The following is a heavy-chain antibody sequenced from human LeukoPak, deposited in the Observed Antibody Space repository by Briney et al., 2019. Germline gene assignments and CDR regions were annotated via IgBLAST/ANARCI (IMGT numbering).Heavy chain of an antibody. Sequence: PGGSLRLSCAASGFTFSSYAMSWVRQAPGKGLEWVSAISGSGGSTYYADSVKGRFTISRDNSKNTLYLQMNSLRAEDTAVYYCAKGRYFDWLDYYGMDVWGQGTTVTVSS. CDR3: AKGRYFDWLDYYGMDV. V-gene: IGHV3-23*01. D-gene: IGHD3-9*01. CDR2: ISGSGGST. J-gene: IGHJ6*02. CDR1: GFTFSSYA.